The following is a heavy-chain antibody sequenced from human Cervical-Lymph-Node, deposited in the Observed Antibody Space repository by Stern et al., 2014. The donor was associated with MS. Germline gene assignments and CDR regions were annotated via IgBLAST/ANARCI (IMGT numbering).Heavy chain of an antibody. CDR2: IYYSGSP. V-gene: IGHV4-39*01. Sequence: QLQLQESGPGLVKPSETLSLTCTVSGGSISSSSYYWGWIRQPPGKGLEWIGSIYYSGSPYYTPPLKSRVTIPVDTSKTQFSLTLSSVTAADTAVYYCARWAYSSGWYNWFDPWGQGTLVTVSS. D-gene: IGHD3-22*01. CDR3: ARWAYSSGWYNWFDP. J-gene: IGHJ5*02. CDR1: GGSISSSSYY.